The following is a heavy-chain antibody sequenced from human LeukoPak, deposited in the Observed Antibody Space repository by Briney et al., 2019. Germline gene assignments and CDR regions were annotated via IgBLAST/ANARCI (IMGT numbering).Heavy chain of an antibody. J-gene: IGHJ4*02. D-gene: IGHD6-19*01. CDR3: AKVTWSSSGSDY. CDR2: INKSGGGT. Sequence: GGSLRLSCAASGFTFSSYDMSWVRHAPGKGLEWVSGINKSGGGTYYADSVKGRFTMSTDNSKNTLFLQMNSLRAEDTAVHYCAKVTWSSSGSDYWGQGTLVTVSS. V-gene: IGHV3-23*01. CDR1: GFTFSSYD.